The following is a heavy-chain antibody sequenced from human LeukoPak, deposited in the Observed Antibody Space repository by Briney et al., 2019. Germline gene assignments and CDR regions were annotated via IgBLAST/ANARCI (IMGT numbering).Heavy chain of an antibody. CDR3: GTPQSPSRGFYMDV. Sequence: GGSLRLSCAASGFTFSSLEMTWVRQAPGKGLEWVSYISSSGTTIYYADSVKGRFTISRDNSKNTLYLQMNSLRAEDTAVYYCGTPQSPSRGFYMDVWGKGTTVTVSS. J-gene: IGHJ6*03. V-gene: IGHV3-48*03. CDR2: ISSSGTTI. CDR1: GFTFSSLE.